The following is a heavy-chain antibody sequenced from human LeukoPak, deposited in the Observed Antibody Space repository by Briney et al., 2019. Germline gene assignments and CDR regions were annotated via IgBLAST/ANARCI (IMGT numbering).Heavy chain of an antibody. CDR2: ISGSGGST. CDR1: GFTFSSYG. CDR3: ASTLCSGDNCYFDYYYYMDV. Sequence: GGSLRLSCAASGFTFSSYGMSWVRQAPGKGLEWVSAISGSGGSTYYADSVKGRFTISRDNSKNTLYLHVNSLRAEDTAVYYCASTLCSGDNCYFDYYYYMDVWGKGTTVTISS. J-gene: IGHJ6*03. D-gene: IGHD2-15*01. V-gene: IGHV3-23*01.